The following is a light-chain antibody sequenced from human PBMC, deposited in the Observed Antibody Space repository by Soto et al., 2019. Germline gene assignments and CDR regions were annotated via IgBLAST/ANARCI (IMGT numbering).Light chain of an antibody. CDR1: QSLNRW. CDR3: QQDNSFPYI. Sequence: DIQMTQSPSTLSASVGDRVTVTCRASQSLNRWLAWYQQRPGKAPKLLIYDASELESGVPSRVSGSGSGTEFTLTISSLQPDDFATYYCQQDNSFPYIFGQGTKLEIK. V-gene: IGKV1-5*01. J-gene: IGKJ2*01. CDR2: DAS.